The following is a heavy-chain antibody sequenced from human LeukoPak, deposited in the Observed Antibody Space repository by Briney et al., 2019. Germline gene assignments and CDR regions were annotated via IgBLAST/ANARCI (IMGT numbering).Heavy chain of an antibody. Sequence: SGPTLVNPTQTLTLTCTLSGFSLTTSEMSVSWIRQPPGKALEWLARIDWDDDKYYSTSLKTRLTISKDTSKNQVVLTMTNMDPVDTATYYCARMDNWSFDYWGQGTLVTVSS. V-gene: IGHV2-70*11. D-gene: IGHD1-1*01. J-gene: IGHJ4*02. CDR1: GFSLTTSEMS. CDR2: IDWDDDK. CDR3: ARMDNWSFDY.